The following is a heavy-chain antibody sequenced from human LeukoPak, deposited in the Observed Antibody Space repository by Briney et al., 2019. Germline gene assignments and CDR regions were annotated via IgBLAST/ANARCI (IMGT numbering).Heavy chain of an antibody. D-gene: IGHD3-22*01. CDR3: ARVGLAANYYDSSGYWFDY. Sequence: GRSLRLSCAASGFTFSSYGMHWVRQAPGKGLEWVAVISYDGSNKYYADSVKGRFTISRDNSKNTLYLQMNSLRAEDTAVYYCARVGLAANYYDSSGYWFDYWGQGTLVTVSS. V-gene: IGHV3-30*05. CDR2: ISYDGSNK. J-gene: IGHJ4*02. CDR1: GFTFSSYG.